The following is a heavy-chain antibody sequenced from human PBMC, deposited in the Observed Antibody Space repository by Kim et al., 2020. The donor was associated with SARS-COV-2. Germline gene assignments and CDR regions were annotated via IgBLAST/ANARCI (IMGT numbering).Heavy chain of an antibody. CDR2: INHSGST. CDR3: ARGHPGSPVLDP. CDR1: GGSFSGYY. V-gene: IGHV4-34*01. Sequence: SETLSLTCAVYGGSFSGYYWSWIRQPPGKGLEWIGEINHSGSTNYNPSLKSRVTISVDTSKNQFSLKLSSVTAAATAVYYFARGHPGSPVLDPWAQGTLV. J-gene: IGHJ5*02.